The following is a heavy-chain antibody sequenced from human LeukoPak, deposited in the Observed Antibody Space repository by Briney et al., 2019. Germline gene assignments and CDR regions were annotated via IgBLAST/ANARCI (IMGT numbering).Heavy chain of an antibody. V-gene: IGHV4-4*07. Sequence: SETLSLTCSVSGDSITAYYWSWTRQAAGKGLEWIGRIYTSGNTAYNPSLRSRVSMSVDTSKNQLSLNLYSVTAADTAVYYCARSGGSGTYYDGSFDYWGQGTLVTVSS. J-gene: IGHJ4*02. CDR3: ARSGGSGTYYDGSFDY. CDR2: IYTSGNT. CDR1: GDSITAYY. D-gene: IGHD1-26*01.